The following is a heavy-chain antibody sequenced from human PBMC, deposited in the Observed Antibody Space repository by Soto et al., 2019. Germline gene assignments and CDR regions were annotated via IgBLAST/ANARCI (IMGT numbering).Heavy chain of an antibody. D-gene: IGHD2-15*01. V-gene: IGHV1-69*01. J-gene: IGHJ4*02. CDR3: ARRSQYCSGGSCYPHYFDY. CDR1: GGTFSSYA. CDR2: IITIFGTA. Sequence: QVQLVQSGAEVKKPGSSVKVSCKASGGTFSSYAISWVRQAPGQGLEWMGGIITIFGTANYAQKFQGRVTITADESTSTAYMELSSLRSEDTAVYYCARRSQYCSGGSCYPHYFDYWGQGTLVTVSS.